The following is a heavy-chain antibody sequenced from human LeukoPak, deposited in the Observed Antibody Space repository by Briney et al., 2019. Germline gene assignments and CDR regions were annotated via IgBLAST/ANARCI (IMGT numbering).Heavy chain of an antibody. CDR3: ARDRGIGWYGGPLDH. V-gene: IGHV3-48*03. CDR2: ISSSGSTI. Sequence: GGSLRLSCAASGVSFSSYEMHWVRQAPGKGLDWVSYISSSGSTIYYADSVKGRFTISRDNAKNSLYLQMNSLRAEDTAVYYCARDRGIGWYGGPLDHWGQGTLVTVSS. J-gene: IGHJ4*02. CDR1: GVSFSSYE. D-gene: IGHD6-19*01.